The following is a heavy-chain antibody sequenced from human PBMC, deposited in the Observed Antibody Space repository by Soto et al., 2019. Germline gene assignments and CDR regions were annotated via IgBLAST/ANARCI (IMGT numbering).Heavy chain of an antibody. J-gene: IGHJ2*01. CDR3: ARQYYDFWSGYHYWYFDL. CDR1: GFTFSTYW. CDR2: IKQDGSEK. D-gene: IGHD3-3*01. Sequence: EVQLVESGGGLVQPGGSLRLSCAASGFTFSTYWMSWVRQAPGKGLERVANIKQDGSEKYYVDSVMGRFTISRDNAKKSLYLQMNSLRAEDTAVYYCARQYYDFWSGYHYWYFDLWGRGTLVTVSS. V-gene: IGHV3-7*03.